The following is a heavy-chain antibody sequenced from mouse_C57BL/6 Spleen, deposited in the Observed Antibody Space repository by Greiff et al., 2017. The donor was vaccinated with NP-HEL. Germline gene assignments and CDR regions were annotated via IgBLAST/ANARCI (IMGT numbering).Heavy chain of an antibody. CDR3: ARDSDYYGSSYAMDY. Sequence: EVHLVESEGGLVQPGSSMKLSCTASGFTFSDYYMAWVRQVPEKGLEWVANINYDGSSTYYLDSLKSRFIISRDNAKNILYLQMSSLKSEDTATYYCARDSDYYGSSYAMDYWGQGTSVTVSS. CDR2: INYDGSST. CDR1: GFTFSDYY. D-gene: IGHD1-1*01. V-gene: IGHV5-16*01. J-gene: IGHJ4*01.